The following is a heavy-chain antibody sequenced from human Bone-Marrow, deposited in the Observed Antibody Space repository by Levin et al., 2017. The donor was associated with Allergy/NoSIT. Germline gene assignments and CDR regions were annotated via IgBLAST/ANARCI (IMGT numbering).Heavy chain of an antibody. CDR2: ITAGDAST. CDR1: GFTFSSSA. CDR3: AKVRRGLDAFDI. V-gene: IGHV3-23*01. Sequence: GGSLRLSCAASGFTFSSSAMSWVRQAPGKGLEWVSSITAGDASTHYTDSVKGRLTISRDNSKNTIYLQMNSLRAEDTAVYYCAKVRRGLDAFDIWGQGTMATVSS. J-gene: IGHJ3*02.